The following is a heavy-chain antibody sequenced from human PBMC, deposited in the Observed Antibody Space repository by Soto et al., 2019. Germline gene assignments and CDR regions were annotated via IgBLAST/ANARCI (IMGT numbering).Heavy chain of an antibody. V-gene: IGHV3-72*01. Sequence: EVQLVESGGGLVQPGGSLRLSCSVSGFTLSDHYIDWVRQAPGKGLAWVGRSRNHAHGHSTIYAASVKGRFITSRDDSRKLVYLQMVSLRTEDTAVYYCVRDSYFSDSSSYTRCFDFRGQVALVTVSS. D-gene: IGHD3-22*01. CDR2: SRNHAHGHST. CDR3: VRDSYFSDSSSYTRCFDF. CDR1: GFTLSDHY. J-gene: IGHJ4*02.